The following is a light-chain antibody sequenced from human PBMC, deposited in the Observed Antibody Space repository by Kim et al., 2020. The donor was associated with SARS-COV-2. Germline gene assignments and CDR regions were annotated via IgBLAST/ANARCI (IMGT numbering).Light chain of an antibody. Sequence: GQKVTMSCSGNSSNITSYYVYWYQQLPGTAPRLLIYRNTQRPSGVPDRFSGSKSGTSASLAIGGLRSEDEADYYCSAWDDSLSGALFGGGTQLTVL. CDR1: SSNITSYY. CDR3: SAWDDSLSGAL. CDR2: RNT. V-gene: IGLV1-47*01. J-gene: IGLJ2*01.